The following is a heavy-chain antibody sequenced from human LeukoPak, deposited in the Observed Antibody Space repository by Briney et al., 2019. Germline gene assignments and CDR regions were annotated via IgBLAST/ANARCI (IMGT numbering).Heavy chain of an antibody. CDR1: GGTFSSYT. V-gene: IGHV1-69*02. CDR2: TIPILVLA. CDR3: LAYWGGDCINWFDP. D-gene: IGHD2-21*01. J-gene: IGHJ5*02. Sequence: SVKVSCKASGGTFSSYTISWVPQSPGHRLEWMGRTIPILVLANYAQKFQGRVTITADKSTSTAYMELSSLRSEETAVYYCLAYWGGDCINWFDPWGQGTLVTVSS.